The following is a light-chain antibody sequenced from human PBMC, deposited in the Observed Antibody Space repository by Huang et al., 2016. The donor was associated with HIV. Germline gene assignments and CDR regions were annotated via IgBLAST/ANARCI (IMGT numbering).Light chain of an antibody. CDR1: QSVRSN. CDR3: QQYNNWPPWT. CDR2: GAS. V-gene: IGKV3-15*01. Sequence: EIVMTQSPATLSVSPGERATLPCRASQSVRSNLAWYQQKPGQAPRLLIDGASTRATGIPARFSGSGSGTEFTLTISSLQSEDFAVYYCQQYNNWPPWTFGQGTKVEIK. J-gene: IGKJ1*01.